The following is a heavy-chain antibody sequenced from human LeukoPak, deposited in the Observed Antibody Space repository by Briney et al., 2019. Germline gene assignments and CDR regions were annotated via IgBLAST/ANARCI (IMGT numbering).Heavy chain of an antibody. Sequence: PGGSLRLSCAASGFTFSSYNMNWVRQAPGKGLEWVSSISSSSSYIYYADSVKGRFTISRDNAKNSLYLQMNSLRAEDTAVYYCARGSYYDFWSGLNGGHWFDPWGQGTLVTVSS. CDR2: ISSSSSYI. CDR1: GFTFSSYN. V-gene: IGHV3-21*01. J-gene: IGHJ5*02. CDR3: ARGSYYDFWSGLNGGHWFDP. D-gene: IGHD3-3*01.